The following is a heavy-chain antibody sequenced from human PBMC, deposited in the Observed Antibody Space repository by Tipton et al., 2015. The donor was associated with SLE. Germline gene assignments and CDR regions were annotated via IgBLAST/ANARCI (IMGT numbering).Heavy chain of an antibody. CDR3: ARHGNQDY. CDR1: GGSLSSSSYY. V-gene: IGHV4-39*01. J-gene: IGHJ4*02. Sequence: TLSLTCTVSGGSLSSSSYYWGWFRQPPGKGLEWIGSIYYSGSTYYNPSLKSRVTISVDTSKNQFSLKLSSVTAADTAVYYCARHGNQDYWGQGTLVTVSS. CDR2: IYYSGST. D-gene: IGHD4-23*01.